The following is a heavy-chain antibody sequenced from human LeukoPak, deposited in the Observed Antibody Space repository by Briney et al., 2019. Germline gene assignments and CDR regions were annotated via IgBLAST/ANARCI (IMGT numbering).Heavy chain of an antibody. CDR3: ARRHDSTDYYFDY. Sequence: GSLRLSCAASGFTFSDYYMSWIRQPPGKGLEWIGEINHSGSTNYNPSLKSRVTISVDTSKNQFSLKLSSVTAADTAVYYCARRHDSTDYYFDYWGQGTLVTVSS. J-gene: IGHJ4*02. D-gene: IGHD3-22*01. V-gene: IGHV4-34*01. CDR1: GFTFSDYY. CDR2: INHSGST.